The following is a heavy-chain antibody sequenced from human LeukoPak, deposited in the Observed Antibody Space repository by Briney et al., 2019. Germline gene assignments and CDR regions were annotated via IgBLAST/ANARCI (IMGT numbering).Heavy chain of an antibody. CDR2: IYSGGST. CDR1: GFAVSSNY. J-gene: IGHJ4*02. Sequence: GGSLRLSCAASGFAVSSNYMSWVRQAPGKGLEWVSVIYSGGSTYYADSVKGRFTISRDNSKNTLYLQMNSLRAEDTAVYYCARRSSGWYYFDYWGQGTLVTVSS. CDR3: ARRSSGWYYFDY. D-gene: IGHD6-19*01. V-gene: IGHV3-66*01.